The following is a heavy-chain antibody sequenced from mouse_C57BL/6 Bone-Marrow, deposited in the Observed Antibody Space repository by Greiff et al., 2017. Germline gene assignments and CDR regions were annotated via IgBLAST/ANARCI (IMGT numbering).Heavy chain of an antibody. CDR2: IDPSDSYT. D-gene: IGHD3-2*02. V-gene: IGHV1-59*01. Sequence: QVQLQQPGAELVRPGTSVKLSCKASGYTFTSYWMHWVKQRPGQGLEWIGVIDPSDSYTNYNQKFKGKATLTVDTSSSTAYMQLSSLTSVDSAVYDCSRGGEEAQEAGHSMDYWGQGTSVTVSS. J-gene: IGHJ4*01. CDR3: SRGGEEAQEAGHSMDY. CDR1: GYTFTSYW.